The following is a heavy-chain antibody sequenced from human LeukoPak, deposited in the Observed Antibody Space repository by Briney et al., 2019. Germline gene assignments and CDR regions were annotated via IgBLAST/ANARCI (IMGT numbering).Heavy chain of an antibody. D-gene: IGHD2/OR15-2a*01. CDR3: AKDSEYAFDY. V-gene: IGHV3-30*18. CDR2: ISYDGSNI. J-gene: IGHJ4*02. CDR1: GFTFSSYG. Sequence: AGGSLRLSCAASGFTFSSYGMHWVRQAPGKGLEWVAVISYDGSNIYYADSVKGRFTISRDNSKNTLYLQMNSLRAEDTAVYYCAKDSEYAFDYWGQGTLVTVSS.